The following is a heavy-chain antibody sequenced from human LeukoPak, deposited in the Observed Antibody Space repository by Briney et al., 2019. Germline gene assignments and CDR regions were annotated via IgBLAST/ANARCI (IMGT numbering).Heavy chain of an antibody. CDR2: FSWSRGSI. CDR1: GFTFEDYA. CDR3: ARTSSHYYDSSGYYPVDY. V-gene: IGHV3-9*01. J-gene: IGHJ4*02. Sequence: SLRLSCAAAGFTFEDYAMHWVRQAPGKGLEWASGFSWSRGSIGYADSVKGRFTIYRDNAKNSLSLQMNSLRAEDTALYYCARTSSHYYDSSGYYPVDYWGQGPLVTVSS. D-gene: IGHD3-22*01.